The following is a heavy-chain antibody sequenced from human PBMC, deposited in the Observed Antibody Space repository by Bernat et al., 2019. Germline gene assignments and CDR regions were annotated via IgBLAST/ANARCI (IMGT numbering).Heavy chain of an antibody. V-gene: IGHV3-15*02. J-gene: IGHJ1*01. D-gene: IGHD5-24*01. Sequence: EGHLVESGGALVKPGGSLRLSCAASGFTFSNAWMTWVRQAPGKGLEWVGRIKSNSVGGTTDYAAPVKGRFTILRDDSKNTVFLQMNSLKTEDTAVYYCTTDHKDGYILDWGQGTLVTVSS. CDR3: TTDHKDGYILD. CDR1: GFTFSNAW. CDR2: IKSNSVGGTT.